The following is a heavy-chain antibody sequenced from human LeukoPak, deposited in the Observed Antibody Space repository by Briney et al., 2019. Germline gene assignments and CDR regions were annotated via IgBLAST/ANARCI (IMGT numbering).Heavy chain of an antibody. CDR3: PRSRPAYSGGYYRPVGEPKFDY. J-gene: IGHJ4*02. D-gene: IGHD1-26*01. CDR2: INHSGST. V-gene: IGHV4-34*01. CDR1: GGSFSGYY. Sequence: PSETLSLNCAVYGGSFSGYYWSWIRQPPGQGLEWMGVINHSGSTNYNPSLKSRVTITVDTSKNQFSLKQSPVTAADTAVYYCPRSRPAYSGGYYRPVGEPKFDYCGEGTLVTVSS.